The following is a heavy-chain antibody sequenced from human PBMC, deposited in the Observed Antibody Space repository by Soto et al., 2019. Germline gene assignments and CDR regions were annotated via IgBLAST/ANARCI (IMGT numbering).Heavy chain of an antibody. D-gene: IGHD6-13*01. CDR3: AKDRGFIAAAQNFDY. Sequence: GGSLRLSCAASGFTFSSYAMSWVCQAPGKGLEWVSAISGSGGSTYYADSVKGRFTISRDNSKNTLYLQMNSLRAEETAVYYCAKDRGFIAAAQNFDYWGQGTLVTVSS. CDR2: ISGSGGST. V-gene: IGHV3-23*01. J-gene: IGHJ4*02. CDR1: GFTFSSYA.